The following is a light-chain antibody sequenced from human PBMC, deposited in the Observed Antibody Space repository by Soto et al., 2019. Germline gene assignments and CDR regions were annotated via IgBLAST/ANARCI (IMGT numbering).Light chain of an antibody. CDR3: SSFTTSSTRV. CDR2: EVS. Sequence: QSVLTQPASVSGSPGQSITISCTGTSSVVGAYDYVSWYQQHPDKAPKLMIYEVSYRPSGVSNRFSGSKSVNTATLTISGLQAEDEADYCCSSFTTSSTRVFGTGTKVPVL. CDR1: SSVVGAYDY. V-gene: IGLV2-14*03. J-gene: IGLJ1*01.